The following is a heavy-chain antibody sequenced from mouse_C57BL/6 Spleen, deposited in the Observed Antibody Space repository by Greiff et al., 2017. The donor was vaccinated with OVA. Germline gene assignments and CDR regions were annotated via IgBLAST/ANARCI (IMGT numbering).Heavy chain of an antibody. J-gene: IGHJ2*01. Sequence: EVQGVESGGGLVKPGGSLKLSCAASGFTFSSYAMSWVRQTPEKRLEWVATISDGGSYTYYPDTVKGRFTISRDKAKNNLYLQMSHLKSEDTAMYYCARDRDGNDYWGQGTTLTVSS. CDR2: ISDGGSYT. CDR3: ARDRDGNDY. V-gene: IGHV5-4*01. CDR1: GFTFSSYA. D-gene: IGHD2-1*01.